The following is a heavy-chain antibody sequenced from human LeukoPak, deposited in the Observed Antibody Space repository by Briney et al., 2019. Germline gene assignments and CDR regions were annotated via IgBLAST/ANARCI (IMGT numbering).Heavy chain of an antibody. CDR1: GFTFSNYA. CDR2: ISSNGGST. CDR3: ARSVSSSWYDFGY. J-gene: IGHJ4*02. V-gene: IGHV3-64*01. Sequence: GGSLRLSCAASGFTFSNYAMHWVRQAPGKGLEYVSAISSNGGSTYYANSVKGRFTISRDNSKNTLYLQMGSLRAEDMAVYYCARSVSSSWYDFGYWGQGTLVTVSS. D-gene: IGHD6-13*01.